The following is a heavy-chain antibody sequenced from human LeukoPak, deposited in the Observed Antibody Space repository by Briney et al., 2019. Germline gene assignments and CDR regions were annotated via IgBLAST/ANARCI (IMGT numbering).Heavy chain of an antibody. J-gene: IGHJ4*02. CDR1: GFIFSNYA. V-gene: IGHV3-23*01. CDR2: ISGSGGST. Sequence: GGSLRLSCAVSGFIFSNYAMNWVRQAPGKGLEWVSAISGSGGSTYYADSVKGRFTISRDSSKNTLYLQMNSLRAEDTALYYCARVVYDFWSAYDYWGQGTLVTVSS. D-gene: IGHD3-3*01. CDR3: ARVVYDFWSAYDY.